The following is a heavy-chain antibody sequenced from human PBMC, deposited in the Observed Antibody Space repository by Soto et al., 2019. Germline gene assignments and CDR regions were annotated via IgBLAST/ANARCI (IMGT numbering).Heavy chain of an antibody. D-gene: IGHD6-19*01. CDR2: IYNGEST. V-gene: IGHV4-59*01. Sequence: QLQLQESGPGLVKPSETMSLTCTASGASISNYYWNWIRQPPGKGLEWIGHIYNGESTNYNPSLKXXVNIPVDTSKNQFSLKLGSVTAADTAVYYCAQTTGWPGFDYWGQGILVTVSS. J-gene: IGHJ4*02. CDR1: GASISNYY. CDR3: AQTTGWPGFDY.